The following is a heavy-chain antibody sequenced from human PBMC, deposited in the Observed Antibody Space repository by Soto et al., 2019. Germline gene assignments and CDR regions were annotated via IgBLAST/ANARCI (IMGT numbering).Heavy chain of an antibody. CDR1: GYTLINHY. D-gene: IGHD2-21*02. V-gene: IGHV1-2*02. Sequence: GAPMKVSRKASGYTLINHYMHWVGPAPGQGFEWMGRISPKSGATNYAQKFQGRISMTWDTSLKTAYMELSSLMSEDTAVYYCARPPGYISDWQYFDLWGQGTLVTVSS. J-gene: IGHJ4*02. CDR2: ISPKSGAT. CDR3: ARPPGYISDWQYFDL.